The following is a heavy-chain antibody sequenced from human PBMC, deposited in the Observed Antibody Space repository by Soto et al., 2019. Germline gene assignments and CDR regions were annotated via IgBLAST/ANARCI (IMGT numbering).Heavy chain of an antibody. D-gene: IGHD2-15*01. Sequence: VQLLESGGGLIQPGGSLRLSCAASGFTFSYGIHWLRQAPGKGLEWVEYISYDSSNKFYGDSVKGRFTISRDNSKKTQFVQMNRLLAEDTAVYYCAKLVIGYCSGNTCDGFWGQGTLVAFSS. CDR3: AKLVIGYCSGNTCDGF. J-gene: IGHJ4*02. CDR1: GFTFSYG. V-gene: IGHV3-30*18. CDR2: ISYDSSNK.